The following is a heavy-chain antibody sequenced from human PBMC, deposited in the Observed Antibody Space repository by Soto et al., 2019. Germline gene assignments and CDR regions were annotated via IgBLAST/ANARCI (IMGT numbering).Heavy chain of an antibody. J-gene: IGHJ2*01. Sequence: EGQLLESGGGLVQPGGSLRLSCAASGFTFNSYAMSWVRQAPEAGLEWVSTISAVGGSTYYADSVKGRFTISRDNSKNTLYLQMNSQRPDDTAVYYCAKLSTGSNWYFDLWGRGTLVTVSS. V-gene: IGHV3-23*01. D-gene: IGHD6-19*01. CDR3: AKLSTGSNWYFDL. CDR2: ISAVGGST. CDR1: GFTFNSYA.